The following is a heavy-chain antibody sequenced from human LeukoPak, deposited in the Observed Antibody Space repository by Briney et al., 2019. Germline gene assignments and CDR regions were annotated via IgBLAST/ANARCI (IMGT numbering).Heavy chain of an antibody. CDR1: GFTFSSYG. CDR3: AKVAVEYYYGSGSFDY. J-gene: IGHJ4*02. D-gene: IGHD3-10*01. CDR2: ISYDGSNK. V-gene: IGHV3-30*18. Sequence: PGGSLRLSCAASGFTFSSYGMHWVRQAPGKGLEWVSVISYDGSNKYYADSVKGRFTISRDNSKTTLYLQMNSLRAEDTAVYYCAKVAVEYYYGSGSFDYWGQGTLVTVSS.